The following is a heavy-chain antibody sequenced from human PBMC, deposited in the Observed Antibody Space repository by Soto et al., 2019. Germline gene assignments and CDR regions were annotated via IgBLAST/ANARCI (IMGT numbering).Heavy chain of an antibody. CDR3: AKVPDYDYIWGSYRFDV. CDR1: GFTFSSYA. Sequence: EVQLLESGGGLVQPGGSLRLSCAASGFTFSSYAMSWVRQAPGKGLEWVSAISGSGGSTYYADSVKGRFTISRDNSKNTLYLQMNSLRAEGTAVYYCAKVPDYDYIWGSYRFDVWGQGTLVTVSS. J-gene: IGHJ4*02. CDR2: ISGSGGST. V-gene: IGHV3-23*01. D-gene: IGHD3-16*02.